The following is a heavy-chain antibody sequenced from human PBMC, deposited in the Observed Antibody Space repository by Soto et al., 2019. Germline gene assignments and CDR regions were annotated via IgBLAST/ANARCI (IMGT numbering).Heavy chain of an antibody. Sequence: EVQMVESEGGLVQPGGSLRLSCAASGFIFRNFWMSWVRQTPGKGLEWVASIKHDGSEKYYVDSVKGRFTISRDNAKNSLYLRMNSLRVADTAVYYCTRPYCNSSGPYFAYWGQGTLVTVSS. D-gene: IGHD2-2*01. CDR1: GFIFRNFW. CDR3: TRPYCNSSGPYFAY. CDR2: IKHDGSEK. J-gene: IGHJ4*02. V-gene: IGHV3-7*03.